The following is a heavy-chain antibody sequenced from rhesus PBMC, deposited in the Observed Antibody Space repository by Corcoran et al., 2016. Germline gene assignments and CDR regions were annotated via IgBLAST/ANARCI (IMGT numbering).Heavy chain of an antibody. V-gene: IGHV4-80*01. D-gene: IGHD2-27*01. J-gene: IGHJ4*01. CDR2: INGNRGNA. CDR1: GGSFSSYW. CDR3: ARLVVFTAHDY. Sequence: QVQLQESGPGLGKPPETLSLTCAVSGGSFSSYWWTWIRQPPGQGLGWVGEINGNRGNANYNPSLKSRVTISKDASKHQFSLKLDSLTAADTAVYYCARLVVFTAHDYWGQGVLVTVSS.